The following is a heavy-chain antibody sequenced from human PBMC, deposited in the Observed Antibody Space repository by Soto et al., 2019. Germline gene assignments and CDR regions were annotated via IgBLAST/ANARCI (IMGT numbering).Heavy chain of an antibody. CDR1: GFTFSSYG. Sequence: QVQLVESGGGVVQPGRSLRLSCAASGFTFSSYGMHWVRQAPGKGLEWVAVIWYDGSNKYYADSVKGRFTISRDNSKNTLYLQMNSLRAEDTAVYYCARGEPVYDYIWGSPIRYWCQGTLVTVSS. CDR2: IWYDGSNK. CDR3: ARGEPVYDYIWGSPIRY. D-gene: IGHD3-16*01. J-gene: IGHJ4*02. V-gene: IGHV3-33*01.